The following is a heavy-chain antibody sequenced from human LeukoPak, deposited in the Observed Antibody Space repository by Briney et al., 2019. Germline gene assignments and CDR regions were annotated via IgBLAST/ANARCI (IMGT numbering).Heavy chain of an antibody. V-gene: IGHV4-39*01. CDR2: MYFSGST. D-gene: IGHD1-26*01. CDR3: ANAASYSVDY. J-gene: IGHJ4*02. Sequence: ASETLSLTCTVSGGSVSSSFYYWGWIRQPPGKGLEWIGSMYFSGSTHYNPSLKSRVTISVDTSKNQFSLKLTSVTAADKAVYYCANAASYSVDYWGQGTLVTVSS. CDR1: GGSVSSSFYY.